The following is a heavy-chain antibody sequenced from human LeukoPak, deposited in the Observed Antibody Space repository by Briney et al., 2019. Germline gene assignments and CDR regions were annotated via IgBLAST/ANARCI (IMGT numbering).Heavy chain of an antibody. CDR1: GYTFTSYG. J-gene: IGHJ4*02. CDR2: IIPIFGTA. D-gene: IGHD3-10*01. V-gene: IGHV1-69*13. Sequence: SVKVSCKASGYTFTSYGISWVRQAPGQGLEWMGGIIPIFGTANYAQKFQGRVTITADESTSTAYMELSSLRSEDTAVYYCARMPFMVRGVIELDYWGQGTLVTVSS. CDR3: ARMPFMVRGVIELDY.